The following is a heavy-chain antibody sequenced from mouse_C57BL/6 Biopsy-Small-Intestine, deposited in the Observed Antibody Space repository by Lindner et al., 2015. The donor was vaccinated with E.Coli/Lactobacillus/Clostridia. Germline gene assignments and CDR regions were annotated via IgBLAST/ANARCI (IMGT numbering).Heavy chain of an antibody. J-gene: IGHJ1*03. Sequence: VQLQESGPGLAKPSQTLSLTCSVTGYSITSDYWNWIRKFPGNKLEYMGYISYSGSTYYNPSLQSRTSITRDTSKNQYYLQLNSVTTEDTATYYCARDSLGGSWYFDVWGTGTTVTVSS. CDR2: ISYSGST. D-gene: IGHD3-1*01. V-gene: IGHV3-8*01. CDR3: ARDSLGGSWYFDV. CDR1: GYSITSDY.